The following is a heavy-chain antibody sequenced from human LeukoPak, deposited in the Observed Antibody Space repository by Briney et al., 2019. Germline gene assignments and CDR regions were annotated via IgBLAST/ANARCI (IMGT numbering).Heavy chain of an antibody. D-gene: IGHD6-19*01. CDR3: AKDRNSSGWYFDY. CDR2: ISGSGGST. Sequence: SGGSLRLSCAASGFTFSSYAMSWVRQVPGKGLEWVSAISGSGGSTYYADSVKGRFTISRDNSKNTLYLQMNSLRAEDTAVYYCAKDRNSSGWYFDYWGQGTLVTVSS. V-gene: IGHV3-23*01. J-gene: IGHJ4*02. CDR1: GFTFSSYA.